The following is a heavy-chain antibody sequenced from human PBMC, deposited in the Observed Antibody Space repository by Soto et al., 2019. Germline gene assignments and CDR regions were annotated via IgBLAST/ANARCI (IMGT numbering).Heavy chain of an antibody. V-gene: IGHV4-59*02. CDR3: AEDSGYDPYLGFDP. CDR1: SGSVCSSL. CDR2: IYYSGST. J-gene: IGHJ5*02. D-gene: IGHD5-12*01. Sequence: ARTACSGSVCSSLLGGSLQTPGKGLEWIGYIYYSGSTNYNPSLKSRVTISVDTSKNQFSLKLSSVTAADTALYYCAEDSGYDPYLGFDPWVKRPLDTGFS.